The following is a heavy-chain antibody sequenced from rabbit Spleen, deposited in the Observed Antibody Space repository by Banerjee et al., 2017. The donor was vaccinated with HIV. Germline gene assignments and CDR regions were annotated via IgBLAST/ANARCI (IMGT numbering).Heavy chain of an antibody. Sequence: QSLEESGGDLVKPGASLILTCAASGFSFSSSQYMWWVRQAPGKGLEWIACIYAGSSGSTWYANWAKGRFTISKTSSTTVTLQMTSLTAADTATYFCARSDPGNAYQYNLWGPGTLVTVS. V-gene: IGHV1S40*01. CDR2: IYAGSSGST. D-gene: IGHD6-1*01. J-gene: IGHJ4*01. CDR3: ARSDPGNAYQYNL. CDR1: GFSFSSSQY.